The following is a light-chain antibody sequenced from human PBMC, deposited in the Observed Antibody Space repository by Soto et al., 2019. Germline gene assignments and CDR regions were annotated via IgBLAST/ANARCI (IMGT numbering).Light chain of an antibody. CDR1: QSLLHSNGYNY. Sequence: DIVMTQSPLSLPVTPGEPASISCRSSQSLLHSNGYNYLDWYLQKPGQSPQLLIYLGSNRASGGPDRFSGSGSGTDCTLKTSRLEADDVGVYYCMQALQTPLTFGGGTKVEIK. CDR3: MQALQTPLT. CDR2: LGS. J-gene: IGKJ4*01. V-gene: IGKV2-28*01.